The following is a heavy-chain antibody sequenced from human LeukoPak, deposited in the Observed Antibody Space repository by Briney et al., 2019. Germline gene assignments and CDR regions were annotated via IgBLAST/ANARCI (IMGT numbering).Heavy chain of an antibody. Sequence: PGGSLRLSCAASGFTFSSYWMSWVRQAPGKGLEWVANIKQDGSEKYYVDSVKGRFTISRDNAKNSLYLQMNSLRAEDTAVYYCAKGPSSGIVYFQHWGQGTLVTVSS. CDR1: GFTFSSYW. J-gene: IGHJ1*01. CDR3: AKGPSSGIVYFQH. V-gene: IGHV3-7*01. D-gene: IGHD2-21*01. CDR2: IKQDGSEK.